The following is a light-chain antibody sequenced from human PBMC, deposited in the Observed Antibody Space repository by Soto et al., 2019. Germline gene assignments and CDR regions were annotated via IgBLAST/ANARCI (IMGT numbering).Light chain of an antibody. CDR2: DNN. CDR1: SSNIGNDY. J-gene: IGLJ1*01. Sequence: QSVLTQPPSVSAAPGQQVTISCSRSSSNIGNDYVSWYQQLPGTAPKLLIYDNNKRAAGIPDRFSGSESGTLATLGITGLQTGDEADYYCGRWDSRLSTYVFGTGTKVTVL. CDR3: GRWDSRLSTYV. V-gene: IGLV1-51*01.